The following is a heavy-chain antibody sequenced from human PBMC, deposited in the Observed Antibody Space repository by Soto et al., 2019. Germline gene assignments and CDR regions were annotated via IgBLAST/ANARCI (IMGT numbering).Heavy chain of an antibody. J-gene: IGHJ4*02. CDR2: INTNGVTT. CDR1: GFTFSNYV. V-gene: IGHV3-64*01. Sequence: GGSLRLSCVASGFTFSNYVMHWVRQAPGKGLEYVSAINTNGVTTYYANSVKGRFTFSRDNSKSTLYLQMGSLREEDTAIYYCARDDCSSGVCYVGDHWGQGVLVTVSS. CDR3: ARDDCSSGVCYVGDH. D-gene: IGHD3-22*01.